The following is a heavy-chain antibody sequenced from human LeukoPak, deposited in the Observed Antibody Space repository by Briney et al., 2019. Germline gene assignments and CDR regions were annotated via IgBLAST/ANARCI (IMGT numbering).Heavy chain of an antibody. CDR1: GFAFSSFA. CDR3: AREDRYTSGSFDY. J-gene: IGHJ4*02. CDR2: IYSGDST. Sequence: PGGSLRLSCVASGFAFSSFAMSWVRQAPGKGLEWVSGIYSGDSTYYADSVRGRFTISRDNSKNTLYLQMNSLTTEDTAVYYCAREDRYTSGSFDYWGQGTLVTVSS. V-gene: IGHV3-66*02. D-gene: IGHD6-19*01.